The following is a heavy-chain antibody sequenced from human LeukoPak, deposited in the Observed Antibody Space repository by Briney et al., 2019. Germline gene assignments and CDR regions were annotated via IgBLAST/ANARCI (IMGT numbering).Heavy chain of an antibody. Sequence: PSETLSLTCAVYGGSFSGYYWSWIRQPPGKGLEWIGYIYYSGSTNYNPSLKSRVTISVDTSKNQFSLKLSSVTAADTAVYYCARAITRVLPREYYFDYWGQGTLVTVSS. J-gene: IGHJ4*02. CDR3: ARAITRVLPREYYFDY. D-gene: IGHD3-3*01. CDR2: IYYSGST. V-gene: IGHV4-59*08. CDR1: GGSFSGYY.